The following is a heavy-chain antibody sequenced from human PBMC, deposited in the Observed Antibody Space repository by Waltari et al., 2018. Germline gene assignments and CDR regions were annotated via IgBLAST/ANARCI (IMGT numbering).Heavy chain of an antibody. V-gene: IGHV3-23*01. J-gene: IGHJ6*02. CDR1: GFPFSTYT. D-gene: IGHD6-6*01. Sequence: EMQLLESGGALVQPGGSLRLSFAASGFPFSTYTMNWVRQAPGQGLEWVAVMTASGLMDYGDSVKGRFIISRDNSKNTLYLEMYRLRVEDTARYYCAKDEGARLAPTFGMDAWGQGTTVIVS. CDR2: MTASGLM. CDR3: AKDEGARLAPTFGMDA.